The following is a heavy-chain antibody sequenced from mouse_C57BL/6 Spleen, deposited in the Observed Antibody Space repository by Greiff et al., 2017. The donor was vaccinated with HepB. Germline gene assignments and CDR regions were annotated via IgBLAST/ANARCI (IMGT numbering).Heavy chain of an antibody. Sequence: EVQGVESGGGLVKPGGSLKLSCAASGFTFSDYGMHWVRQAPEKGLEWVAYISSGSSTIYYADTVKGRFTISSDNAKNTMFLQMTSLRSEDTAMYYCARPYDYPYAMDYWGQGTSVTVSS. CDR2: ISSGSSTI. V-gene: IGHV5-17*01. CDR1: GFTFSDYG. CDR3: ARPYDYPYAMDY. J-gene: IGHJ4*01. D-gene: IGHD2-4*01.